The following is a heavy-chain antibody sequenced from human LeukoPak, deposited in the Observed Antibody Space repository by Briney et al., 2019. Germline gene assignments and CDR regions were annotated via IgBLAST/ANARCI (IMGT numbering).Heavy chain of an antibody. CDR2: ISRTSSTI. CDR3: ARDMSGSDSH. CDR1: GFTFSSFA. Sequence: GGSLRLSCSASGFTFSSFAMHWVRQAPGTGLEWVSYISRTSSTIYYADSVRGRFTISRDNAKNSLYLQMNSLRDDDTAVYYCARDMSGSDSHWGQGTLVTVS. J-gene: IGHJ4*02. D-gene: IGHD5-12*01. V-gene: IGHV3-48*02.